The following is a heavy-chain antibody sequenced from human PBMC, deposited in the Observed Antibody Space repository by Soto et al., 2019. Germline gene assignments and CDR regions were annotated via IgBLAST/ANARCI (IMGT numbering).Heavy chain of an antibody. V-gene: IGHV4-59*08. CDR3: ARHLPYCGGDCYSLDY. CDR2: IYYSAST. D-gene: IGHD2-21*02. Sequence: SETLSLTCTFSGGSTRSYYWSWIRQPPGKGLEWIGYIYYSASTNYSPSLKSRVTISVDTSKNQFSLNLSSVTAADTAVYYCARHLPYCGGDCYSLDYWGQRTLVTVS. J-gene: IGHJ4*02. CDR1: GGSTRSYY.